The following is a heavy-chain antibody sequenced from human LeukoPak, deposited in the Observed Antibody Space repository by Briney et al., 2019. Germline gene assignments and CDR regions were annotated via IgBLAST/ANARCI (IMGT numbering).Heavy chain of an antibody. Sequence: GGSLRLSCAASGFTFSTYEMNWVHQAPGKGLEWVSYISSSGRTTYYADSVKGRFTISRDNSKNTLYLQMNSLRAEDTAVYYCAKDHDILAGLGYDYWGQGTLVTVSS. CDR1: GFTFSTYE. V-gene: IGHV3-48*03. CDR3: AKDHDILAGLGYDY. CDR2: ISSSGRTT. J-gene: IGHJ4*02. D-gene: IGHD3-9*01.